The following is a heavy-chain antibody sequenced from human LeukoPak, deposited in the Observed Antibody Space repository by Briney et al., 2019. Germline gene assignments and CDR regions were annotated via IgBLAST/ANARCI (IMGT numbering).Heavy chain of an antibody. CDR3: ARDIVAGSPDYFDY. CDR2: IGSSGRTI. J-gene: IGHJ4*02. D-gene: IGHD6-19*01. CDR1: GFTFSSYG. V-gene: IGHV3-48*03. Sequence: GGSLRLSCADSGFTFSSYGMNWVRRAPGKGLERVSYIGSSGRTIYYADSVKGRFTISRDNAKNPLYLQMNSLRAEDTAVYYCARDIVAGSPDYFDYWGQGTLVTVSS.